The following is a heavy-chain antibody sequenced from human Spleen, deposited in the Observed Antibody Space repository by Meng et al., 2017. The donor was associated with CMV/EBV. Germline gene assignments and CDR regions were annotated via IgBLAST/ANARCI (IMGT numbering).Heavy chain of an antibody. CDR1: GGSLSGYS. CDR3: ATMNEATVIPFDY. CDR2: INHSGST. V-gene: IGHV4-34*01. J-gene: IGHJ4*02. D-gene: IGHD4-17*01. Sequence: VHLQSWGEGLVKTSATLSLTCAVYGGSLSGYSWSWIPQPPGKGLEWIGEINHSGSTNYNPSLKSRVTISVDTSKNQFSLKLSSVSAADTAVYYCATMNEATVIPFDYWGQGTLVTVSS.